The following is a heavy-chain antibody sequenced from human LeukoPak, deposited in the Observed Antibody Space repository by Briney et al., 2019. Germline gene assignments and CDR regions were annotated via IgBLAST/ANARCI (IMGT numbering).Heavy chain of an antibody. Sequence: GGSLRLSCAASGFTFSSYGMHWVRQAPGKGLEWVAVIWYDRSNKYYADSVKGRFTISRDNFKNMLYLQMNSLRAEDTAVYYSAKESGDLSLYYYYYMDVWGKGTTVTVSS. CDR2: IWYDRSNK. D-gene: IGHD4-17*01. CDR1: GFTFSSYG. J-gene: IGHJ6*03. CDR3: AKESGDLSLYYYYYMDV. V-gene: IGHV3-33*06.